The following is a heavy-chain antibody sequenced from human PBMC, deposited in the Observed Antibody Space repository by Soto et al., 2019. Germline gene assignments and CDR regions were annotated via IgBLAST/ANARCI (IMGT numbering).Heavy chain of an antibody. CDR1: GGSFSGYY. J-gene: IGHJ4*02. Sequence: QVQLQQWGAGLLKPSETLSLTCAVYGGSFSGYYWTWIRQPPGKGLEWIGEINHSGSTNYNPSLKSRVTISVDTSKNQFSLTLSSVTAADTAVYYCARGLAVAKVYYFDYWGQGTLVTVSS. V-gene: IGHV4-34*01. CDR3: ARGLAVAKVYYFDY. CDR2: INHSGST. D-gene: IGHD6-19*01.